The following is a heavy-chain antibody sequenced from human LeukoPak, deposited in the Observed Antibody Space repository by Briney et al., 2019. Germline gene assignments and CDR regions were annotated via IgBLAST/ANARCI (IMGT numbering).Heavy chain of an antibody. Sequence: PGGSLRLSCAASGFIFSDYYMSWIRRPPGKGLEWVGGIYYSGNTYYNPSLKSRVTISVDTSKNQFSLILTSVTAADTAVYYCARQTGAGLFILPGGQGTLVTVSS. CDR1: GFIFSDYY. CDR3: ARQTGAGLFILP. J-gene: IGHJ4*02. V-gene: IGHV4-34*08. CDR2: IYYSGNT. D-gene: IGHD3-3*01.